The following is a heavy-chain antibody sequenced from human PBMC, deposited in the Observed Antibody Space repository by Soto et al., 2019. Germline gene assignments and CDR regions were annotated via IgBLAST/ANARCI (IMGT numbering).Heavy chain of an antibody. D-gene: IGHD6-13*01. J-gene: IGHJ6*02. Sequence: KPGGSLRLSCAASGFTFSSYSMNWVRQAPGKGLEWVSSISSSSYIYYADSVKGRFTISRDNAKNSLYLQMNSLRAEDTAVYYCARPTSTLWHRIAAADYYYYYGMDVWGQGTTVTVSS. V-gene: IGHV3-21*01. CDR1: GFTFSSYS. CDR3: ARPTSTLWHRIAAADYYYYYGMDV. CDR2: ISSSSYI.